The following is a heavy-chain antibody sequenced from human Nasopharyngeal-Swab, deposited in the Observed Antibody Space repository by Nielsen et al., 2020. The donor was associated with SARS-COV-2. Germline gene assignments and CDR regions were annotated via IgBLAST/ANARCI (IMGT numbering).Heavy chain of an antibody. CDR1: GFTFSSYA. J-gene: IGHJ4*02. Sequence: GESLKISCAASGFTFSSYAMSWVRQAPGKGLEWVSAISGSGGSTYYADSVKGRFTISRDNSKNTLYLQMNSLRAKDTAVYYCAKDLAYCGGDCYSGFDYWGQGTLVTISS. D-gene: IGHD2-21*02. V-gene: IGHV3-23*01. CDR3: AKDLAYCGGDCYSGFDY. CDR2: ISGSGGST.